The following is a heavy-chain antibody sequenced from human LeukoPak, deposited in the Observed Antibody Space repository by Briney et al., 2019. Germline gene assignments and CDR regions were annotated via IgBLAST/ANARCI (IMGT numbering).Heavy chain of an antibody. CDR2: IKNDGSET. CDR1: GFTFSSSW. V-gene: IGHV3-7*01. D-gene: IGHD5-24*01. Sequence: GGSLRLSCAASGFTFSSSWMTWVRQAPGKGLERVANIKNDGSETYYLDSVKGRFTISRDNAKNSMYLQMNSLRAEDTAVYYCARDMGWQQYDCWGQGTLVTVSS. J-gene: IGHJ4*02. CDR3: ARDMGWQQYDC.